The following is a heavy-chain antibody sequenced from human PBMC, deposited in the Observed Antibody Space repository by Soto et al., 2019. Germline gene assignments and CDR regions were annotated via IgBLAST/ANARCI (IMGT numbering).Heavy chain of an antibody. V-gene: IGHV3-33*01. CDR3: ARGRMSSSRGGFDY. CDR1: GFTFSSYG. D-gene: IGHD6-6*01. CDR2: IWYDGSNK. Sequence: GALRLSCAASGFTFSSYGMHWVRQAPGKGLEWVAVIWYDGSNKYYADSVKGRFTISRDNSKNTLYLQMNSLRAEDTAVYYCARGRMSSSRGGFDYWGQGTLVTVSS. J-gene: IGHJ4*02.